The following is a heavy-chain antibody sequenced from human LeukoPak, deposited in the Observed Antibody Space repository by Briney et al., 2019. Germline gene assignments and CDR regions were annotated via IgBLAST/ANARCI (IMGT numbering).Heavy chain of an antibody. Sequence: ASVKVSCKASGYTFTSNYIHWVRQAPGKGLEWMGGFDPEDGETIYAQKFQGRVTMTEDTSTDTAYMELSSLRSEDTAVYYCATDPITGPRGSHYYYGMDVWGQGTTVTVSS. CDR1: GYTFTSNY. J-gene: IGHJ6*02. V-gene: IGHV1-24*01. CDR2: FDPEDGET. D-gene: IGHD1-14*01. CDR3: ATDPITGPRGSHYYYGMDV.